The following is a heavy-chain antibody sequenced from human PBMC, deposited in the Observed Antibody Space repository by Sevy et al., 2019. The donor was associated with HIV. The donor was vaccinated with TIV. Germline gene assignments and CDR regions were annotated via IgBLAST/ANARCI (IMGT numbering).Heavy chain of an antibody. J-gene: IGHJ4*02. V-gene: IGHV3-15*01. CDR1: GFTFNNAW. D-gene: IGHD3-22*01. Sequence: GGSLRLSCAVSGFTFNNAWMNWVRQAPGTGLQWVGLIKSKIDGETTDYAAPVKGRFTISRDDSKNTRFLQMNSLKIDDTAGYYCATAPGYYDSAPFDYWGPGTLVTVSS. CDR3: ATAPGYYDSAPFDY. CDR2: IKSKIDGETT.